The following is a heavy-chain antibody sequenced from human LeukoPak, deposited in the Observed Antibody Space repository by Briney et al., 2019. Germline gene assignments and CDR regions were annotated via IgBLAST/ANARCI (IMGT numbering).Heavy chain of an antibody. D-gene: IGHD3-3*01. CDR3: ARDPIGGFWSGYGWFAP. Sequence: GASVKVSCKASGYTFTCYYIHWVRQAPGQGVEWMGIINPSGGSTSYAQKSQGRVTMTTHTSTSTVYMEVSSLRSEDTAVYYCARDPIGGFWSGYGWFAPWGQGTLVTVSS. CDR1: GYTFTCYY. CDR2: INPSGGST. V-gene: IGHV1-46*01. J-gene: IGHJ5*02.